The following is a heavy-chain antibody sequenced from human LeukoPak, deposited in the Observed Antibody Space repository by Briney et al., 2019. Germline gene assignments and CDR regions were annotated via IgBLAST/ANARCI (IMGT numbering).Heavy chain of an antibody. J-gene: IGHJ1*01. CDR2: ISYSGNT. CDR3: ARYDYGDPEYFQH. D-gene: IGHD4-17*01. Sequence: SETLSLTCTVSGGSISSSYYWGWIRQPPGKGLEWIGTISYSGNTYYNPSLKSRVTISVDTSKNQFSLKLSSVTAADTAVYYCARYDYGDPEYFQHWGQGTLVTVSS. CDR1: GGSISSSYY. V-gene: IGHV4-39*07.